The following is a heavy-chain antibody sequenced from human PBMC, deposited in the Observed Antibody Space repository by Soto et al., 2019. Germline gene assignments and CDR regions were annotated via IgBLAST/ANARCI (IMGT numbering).Heavy chain of an antibody. D-gene: IGHD2-21*02. CDR3: AIAYCGGDCYSGYFQH. CDR1: GGSFSGYY. Sequence: SETLSLTCAVYGGSFSGYYWSWIRQPPGKGLEWIGEINHSGSTNYNPSLKSRVTISVDTSENQFSLKLSSVTAADTAVYYCAIAYCGGDCYSGYFQHWGQGTLVTVSS. CDR2: INHSGST. J-gene: IGHJ1*01. V-gene: IGHV4-34*01.